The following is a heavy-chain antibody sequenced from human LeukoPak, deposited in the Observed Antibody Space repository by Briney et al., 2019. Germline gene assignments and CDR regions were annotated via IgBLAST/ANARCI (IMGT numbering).Heavy chain of an antibody. CDR3: AAYDSSGPGLFEGAAFDI. D-gene: IGHD3-22*01. CDR2: IIPIFGTA. Sequence: SVKASCKASGGTFSSYAISWVRQAPGPGLEWMGRIIPIFGTANYAQKFQGRVTITTDESTSTAYMELSSLRSEDTAVYYCAAYDSSGPGLFEGAAFDIWGQGTMVTVSS. V-gene: IGHV1-69*05. CDR1: GGTFSSYA. J-gene: IGHJ3*02.